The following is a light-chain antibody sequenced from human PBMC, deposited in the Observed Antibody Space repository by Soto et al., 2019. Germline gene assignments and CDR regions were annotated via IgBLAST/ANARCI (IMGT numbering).Light chain of an antibody. CDR1: SSNIGAGYD. Sequence: QSVLTQPPSVSGAPGQTVSIPCSGSSSNIGAGYDVHWYQQLPGTVPKLVIYGDYNRPSGVPDRFSGSKSGTSASLTITGLQAEDEADYYCQSYDNSLDVVFGGGTQLTVL. J-gene: IGLJ2*01. CDR2: GDY. CDR3: QSYDNSLDVV. V-gene: IGLV1-40*01.